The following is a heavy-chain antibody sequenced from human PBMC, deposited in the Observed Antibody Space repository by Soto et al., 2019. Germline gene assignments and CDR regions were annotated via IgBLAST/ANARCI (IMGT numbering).Heavy chain of an antibody. CDR1: GFTFSSYA. CDR2: ISSSSSDT. V-gene: IGHV3-48*04. D-gene: IGHD2-21*01. J-gene: IGHJ4*02. Sequence: EVQLLESGGGLVQPGGSLRLSCAASGFTFSSYAMSWVRQAPGKGLEWVSYISSSSSDTNYADSVRGRFTISRDNAKNSLYLQMNGLRAEDTAVYYCVRDIARVTDTYYYDYWGQGTLVTVSS. CDR3: VRDIARVTDTYYYDY.